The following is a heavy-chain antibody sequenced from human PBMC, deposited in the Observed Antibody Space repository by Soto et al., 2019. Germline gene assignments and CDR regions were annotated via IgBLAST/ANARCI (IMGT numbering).Heavy chain of an antibody. J-gene: IGHJ4*02. CDR2: ISGSGGST. D-gene: IGHD2-15*01. Sequence: GGSLRLSCAASGFTFSSYAMSWVRQAPGKGLEWVSAISGSGGSTYYADSVKGRFTISRDNSKNTLYLQMNSLRAEDTAVYYCAKDGGSSSWSPPYFDYWGQGTLVTVSS. V-gene: IGHV3-23*01. CDR1: GFTFSSYA. CDR3: AKDGGSSSWSPPYFDY.